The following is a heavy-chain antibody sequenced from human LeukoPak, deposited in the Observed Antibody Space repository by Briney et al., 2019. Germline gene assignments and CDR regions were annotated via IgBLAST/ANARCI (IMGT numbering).Heavy chain of an antibody. CDR2: INHSGST. V-gene: IGHV4-34*01. D-gene: IGHD3-3*01. Sequence: SETLSLTCAVYGGAFSGYYWSWIRQPPGKGLEWIGEINHSGSTNHNPSLKSRVTISVDTPKNQFSLKLGSVTAADTAVYYCASWSGYTGFDYWGQGTLVTVSS. CDR1: GGAFSGYY. J-gene: IGHJ4*02. CDR3: ASWSGYTGFDY.